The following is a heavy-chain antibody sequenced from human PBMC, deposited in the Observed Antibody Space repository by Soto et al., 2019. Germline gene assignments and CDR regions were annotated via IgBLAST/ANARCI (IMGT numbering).Heavy chain of an antibody. J-gene: IGHJ3*01. CDR3: ARPRGTAIPAFDL. Sequence: EVQLVESGGGLVQPGGSLRLSCAASGFTFSGYWMHWVRLAPGKGLVGVSRINTDGTRIDYADFVEGRFTISRDNAKNTLYLHISILRVEDTGVYFSARPRGTAIPAFDLWGEGTMVTASS. D-gene: IGHD2-21*02. V-gene: IGHV3-74*01. CDR1: GFTFSGYW. CDR2: INTDGTRI.